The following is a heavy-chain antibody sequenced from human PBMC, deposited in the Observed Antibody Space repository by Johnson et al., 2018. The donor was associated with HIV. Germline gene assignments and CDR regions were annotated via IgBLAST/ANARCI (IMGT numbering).Heavy chain of an antibody. CDR1: GFTFSSYG. J-gene: IGHJ3*02. Sequence: QVQLVESGGGVVQPGGSLRLSCAASGFTFSSYGMHWVRQAPGKGLEWVTFIRYDGSNKYYADSVKGRFPISRDNSKNTLYLQMSSLRAEDTAVYYCAKDLVVTAPGAFDIWGQGTMVTVSS. CDR3: AKDLVVTAPGAFDI. V-gene: IGHV3-30*02. CDR2: IRYDGSNK. D-gene: IGHD2-21*02.